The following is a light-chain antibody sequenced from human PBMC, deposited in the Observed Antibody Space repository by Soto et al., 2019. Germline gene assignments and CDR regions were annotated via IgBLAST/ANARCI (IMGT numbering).Light chain of an antibody. V-gene: IGKV1-39*01. CDR1: QSISSS. CDR3: QQSYTTPYT. CDR2: ATS. J-gene: IGKJ2*01. Sequence: DIQMTQSASSLSTSVGDRVTITCRASQSISSSLNWYQQKSGKAPRLLIFATSRLVSGVPSRFSGSGSGTDFTLTISTLQPEDFATYFCQQSYTTPYTFGQGTKLEI.